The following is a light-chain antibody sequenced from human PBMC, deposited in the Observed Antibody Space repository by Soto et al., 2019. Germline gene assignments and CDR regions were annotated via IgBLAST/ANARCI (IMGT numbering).Light chain of an antibody. CDR3: SSYTSSSTLGHVV. V-gene: IGLV2-14*01. Sequence: QSALTQPASVSGSPGQSITISCTGTSSDVGGYNYVSWYQQHPGKAPKLMIYDVSNRPSGVSNRFSGSKSGNTASLTISGLQAEDDAYYYCSSYTSSSTLGHVVFGGGTKLTVL. CDR1: SSDVGGYNY. CDR2: DVS. J-gene: IGLJ2*01.